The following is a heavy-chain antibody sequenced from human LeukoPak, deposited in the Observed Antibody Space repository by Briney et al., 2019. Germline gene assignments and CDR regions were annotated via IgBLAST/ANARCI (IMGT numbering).Heavy chain of an antibody. CDR1: GYTFTDYS. V-gene: IGHV1-2*02. J-gene: IGHJ5*02. Sequence: GASVKVSCKAPGYTFTDYSIHWVRQAPGQGLEWMGWINPNSGGTNYAQKFQGRVAMTRDTSISTAYMELSSLRSDDTAVYYCTRGRSSNPWGQGTLVTVSS. D-gene: IGHD6-13*01. CDR2: INPNSGGT. CDR3: TRGRSSNP.